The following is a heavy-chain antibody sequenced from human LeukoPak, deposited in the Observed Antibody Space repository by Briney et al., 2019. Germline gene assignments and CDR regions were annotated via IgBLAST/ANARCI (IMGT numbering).Heavy chain of an antibody. Sequence: GGSLRLSCAASGFTFSIYSMNWVRQAPGKGLEWVSSISSSSSYIYYADSVKGRFTISRDNAKNSLYLRMNSLRAEDTAVYYCARDLTSRYEVVYYFDYWGQGTLVTVSS. D-gene: IGHD2-8*02. CDR3: ARDLTSRYEVVYYFDY. V-gene: IGHV3-21*01. CDR2: ISSSSSYI. J-gene: IGHJ4*02. CDR1: GFTFSIYS.